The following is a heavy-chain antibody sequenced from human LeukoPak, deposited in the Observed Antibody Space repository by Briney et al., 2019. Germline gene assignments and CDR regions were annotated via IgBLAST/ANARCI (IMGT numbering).Heavy chain of an antibody. CDR1: GFTFSSYA. CDR2: ISYDGSNK. Sequence: GRSLRLSCAASGFTFSSYAMRWVRQAPGKGLEWVAVISYDGSNKYYADSVKGRFTISRDNSKNTLYLQMNSLRAEDTAVYYCARGGGYSSSWYNWFDPWGQGTLVTVSS. D-gene: IGHD6-13*01. J-gene: IGHJ5*02. CDR3: ARGGGYSSSWYNWFDP. V-gene: IGHV3-30-3*01.